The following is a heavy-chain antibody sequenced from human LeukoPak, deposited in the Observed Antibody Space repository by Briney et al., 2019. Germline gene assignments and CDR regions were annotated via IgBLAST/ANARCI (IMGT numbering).Heavy chain of an antibody. CDR2: IHSGGNT. J-gene: IGHJ4*02. V-gene: IGHV3-53*01. CDR1: GFTVSSNY. D-gene: IGHD6-6*01. CDR3: AREGSSSIYYFDY. Sequence: GGSLRLSCAASGFTVSSNYMSWVRQAPGKGLAWVSVIHSGGNTYYADSVKGRFTISRDNSKNTLYLQMNSLRAEDTAIYYCAREGSSSIYYFDYWGQGTLVTVSS.